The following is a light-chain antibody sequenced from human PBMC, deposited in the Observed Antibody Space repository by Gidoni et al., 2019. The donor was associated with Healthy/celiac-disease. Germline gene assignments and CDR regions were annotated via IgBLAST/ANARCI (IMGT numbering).Light chain of an antibody. CDR1: HSVSSN. CDR3: QQYNNWPPTWT. CDR2: GAS. V-gene: IGKV3-15*01. Sequence: EIVLTQSPATLSVSPGERATLSCMASHSVSSNLAGDQQKPGQAPRLLIYGASTRATGIPARFSGSGSGTEVTLTISSLQSEDFAVYYCQQYNNWPPTWTFGQGTKVEIK. J-gene: IGKJ1*01.